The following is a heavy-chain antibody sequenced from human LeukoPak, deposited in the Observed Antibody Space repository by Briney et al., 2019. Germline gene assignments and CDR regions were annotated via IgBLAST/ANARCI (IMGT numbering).Heavy chain of an antibody. V-gene: IGHV3-30*01. Sequence: PGTSLRLSCAASGFTFTSYTMHWVRQPPGQGLEWVAATSYDGGNRYYADYVKGRFTISRDNSNNTLFLQMKSLRPEDTGVYFCARKSLWFKYYDYWGQGIWVTVSS. CDR3: ARKSLWFKYYDY. J-gene: IGHJ4*02. CDR1: GFTFTSYT. CDR2: TSYDGGNR. D-gene: IGHD2-21*01.